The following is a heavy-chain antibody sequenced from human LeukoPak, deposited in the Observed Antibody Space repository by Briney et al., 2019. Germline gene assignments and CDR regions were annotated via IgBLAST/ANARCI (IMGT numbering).Heavy chain of an antibody. V-gene: IGHV3-48*03. D-gene: IGHD3-9*01. CDR3: ARGAYYDILTGYYNHFYFDY. CDR1: GFTFSSYE. CDR2: ISSSGSTI. J-gene: IGHJ4*02. Sequence: PGGSLRLSCAASGFTFSSYEMNWVRQAPGKGLEWVSYISSSGSTIYYADSVKGRFTISRDNAKNSLYLQMNSLSAEDTPVYYCARGAYYDILTGYYNHFYFDYWGQGTLVTVSS.